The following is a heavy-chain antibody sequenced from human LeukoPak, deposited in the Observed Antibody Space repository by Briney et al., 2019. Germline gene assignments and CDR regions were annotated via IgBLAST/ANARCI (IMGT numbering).Heavy chain of an antibody. CDR2: ISDSGGST. CDR3: ARDRSDNTTWYAGSH. V-gene: IGHV3-23*01. Sequence: GGSLRLSCAASGFTFSSSAMSWVRQAPGKGLEWVSTISDSGGSTYYADSVKGRFTISRDNSKNTLYLQMNSLRADDTAVYYCARDRSDNTTWYAGSHWGQGTLVTVSS. D-gene: IGHD2-2*01. J-gene: IGHJ4*02. CDR1: GFTFSSSA.